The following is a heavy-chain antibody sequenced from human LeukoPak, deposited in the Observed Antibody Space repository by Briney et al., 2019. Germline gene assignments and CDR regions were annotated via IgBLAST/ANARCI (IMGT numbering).Heavy chain of an antibody. J-gene: IGHJ4*02. CDR3: ATLRITMVRGVIETGFGVLDY. D-gene: IGHD3-10*01. V-gene: IGHV1-24*01. CDR2: FDPEDGET. Sequence: GASVKVSCKVSGYTLTQLSMHWVRQAPGKGLEWMGGFDPEDGETIYARKFQGRVTMTEDTSTDTAYMELSSLRSEDTAVYYCATLRITMVRGVIETGFGVLDYWGQGTLVTVSS. CDR1: GYTLTQLS.